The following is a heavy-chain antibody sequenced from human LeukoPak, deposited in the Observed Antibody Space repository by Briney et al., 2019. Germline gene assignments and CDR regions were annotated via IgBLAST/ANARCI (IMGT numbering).Heavy chain of an antibody. Sequence: GGSLGLSCAASGFTFSSFAMNWVRQAPGKGLEWVSYINSAASTRYYADSVKGRFTISRDSAKNLLYLQMNSLRGEDTAVYYCARDVSYYGGDWFDPWGQGTLVTVSS. D-gene: IGHD4-23*01. V-gene: IGHV3-48*03. CDR1: GFTFSSFA. CDR2: INSAASTR. CDR3: ARDVSYYGGDWFDP. J-gene: IGHJ5*02.